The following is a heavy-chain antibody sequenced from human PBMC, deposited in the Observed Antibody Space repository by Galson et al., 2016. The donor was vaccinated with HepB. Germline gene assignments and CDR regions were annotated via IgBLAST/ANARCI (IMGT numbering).Heavy chain of an antibody. J-gene: IGHJ4*02. CDR2: LYWDDDK. D-gene: IGHD6-19*01. Sequence: PALVKPTQTLTLTCTFSGFSLTTSGVGVGWIRQPPGKALEWLALLYWDDDKRYSPTLKNRLTITKDTSKNQVVLTMTNMDPVDTATYYCAHSGSGWTELDDWGQGTLVTVSS. V-gene: IGHV2-5*02. CDR3: AHSGSGWTELDD. CDR1: GFSLTTSGVG.